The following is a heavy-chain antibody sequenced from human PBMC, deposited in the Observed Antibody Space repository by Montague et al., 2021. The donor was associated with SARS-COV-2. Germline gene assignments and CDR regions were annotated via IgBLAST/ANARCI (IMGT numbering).Heavy chain of an antibody. J-gene: IGHJ4*02. CDR2: IYASGST. Sequence: TLSLTCSVSGDSLSSGSYYWSWIRQPAGKGLEWIGHIYASGSTNYSPSLKSRVRLSIDNPKNQFSLKLESLTAADTAVYYCVRDGGNWYYFDYWGQGALVTVSS. CDR1: GDSLSSGSYY. D-gene: IGHD3-16*01. CDR3: VRDGGNWYYFDY. V-gene: IGHV4-61*09.